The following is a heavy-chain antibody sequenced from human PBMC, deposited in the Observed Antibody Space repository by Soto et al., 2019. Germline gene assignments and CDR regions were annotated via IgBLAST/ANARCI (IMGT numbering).Heavy chain of an antibody. V-gene: IGHV4-39*01. CDR3: ARNPAIFGVVIMSSWFDP. Sequence: QLQLQESGPGLVKPSETLSLTCTVSGGSISSSSYYWGWIRQPPGKGLEWIGSIYYSGSTYYNPSLKSRVTVSVDTSNNQFSLKLSSVTAADTAVYYCARNPAIFGVVIMSSWFDPWGQGTLVTVSS. CDR2: IYYSGST. J-gene: IGHJ5*02. CDR1: GGSISSSSYY. D-gene: IGHD3-3*01.